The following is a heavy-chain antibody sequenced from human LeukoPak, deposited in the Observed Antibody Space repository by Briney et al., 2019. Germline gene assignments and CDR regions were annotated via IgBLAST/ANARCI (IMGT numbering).Heavy chain of an antibody. CDR1: GGSISSSNW. V-gene: IGHV4-4*02. CDR3: ATSVAKKFDY. D-gene: IGHD5-12*01. J-gene: IGHJ4*02. CDR2: IYHSGNT. Sequence: PSETLSLTCAVSGGSISSSNWWNWVRQPPGKGLEWIGEIYHSGNTHYKPSPRSRLTISVDKSKNQFSLTLSSVTAADTAVYYCATSVAKKFDYWGQGTLVTVSS.